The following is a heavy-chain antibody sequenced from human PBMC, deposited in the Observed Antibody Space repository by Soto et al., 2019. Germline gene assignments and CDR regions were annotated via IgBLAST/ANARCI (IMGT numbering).Heavy chain of an antibody. CDR1: GGSISNYY. D-gene: IGHD6-6*01. CDR3: ARERPDGARLDP. CDR2: VHDSWGS. Sequence: PSETLSLTCTVSGGSISNYYWSWFRQTPGKGLEWIGYVHDSWGSNYNPSLKSRVTISVNTSKNQFSLKLSSVTAADTAVYYCARERPDGARLDPWGQGTLVTV. J-gene: IGHJ5*02. V-gene: IGHV4-59*12.